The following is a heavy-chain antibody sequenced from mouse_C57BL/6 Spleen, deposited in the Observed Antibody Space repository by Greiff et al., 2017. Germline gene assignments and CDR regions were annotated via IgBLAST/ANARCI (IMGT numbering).Heavy chain of an antibody. CDR3: ARRDSSGYGGMDY. D-gene: IGHD3-2*02. CDR2: IGPGSGST. J-gene: IGHJ4*01. V-gene: IGHV1-77*01. CDR1: GYTFTDYY. Sequence: VQLQQSGAELVKPGASVKISCKASGYTFTDYYINWVKQRPGQGLEWIGKIGPGSGSTYYNEKFKGKATLTADKSSSTSYMQLSSLTSEDSAVYFSARRDSSGYGGMDYWGQGTSVTVSS.